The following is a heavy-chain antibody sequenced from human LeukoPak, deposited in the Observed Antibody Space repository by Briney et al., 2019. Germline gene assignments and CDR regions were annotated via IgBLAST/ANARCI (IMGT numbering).Heavy chain of an antibody. Sequence: RPGGSLRLSCAASGFTFRSYWMSWVRQAPGKGLEFVANINQEGSEKYYVDSVKGRFTISRDNSKNTLYLQMNSLRAEDTAVYYCARDRLHYDSLTGYPADWGQGTLVTVSS. V-gene: IGHV3-7*01. CDR3: ARDRLHYDSLTGYPAD. D-gene: IGHD3-9*01. J-gene: IGHJ4*02. CDR2: INQEGSEK. CDR1: GFTFRSYW.